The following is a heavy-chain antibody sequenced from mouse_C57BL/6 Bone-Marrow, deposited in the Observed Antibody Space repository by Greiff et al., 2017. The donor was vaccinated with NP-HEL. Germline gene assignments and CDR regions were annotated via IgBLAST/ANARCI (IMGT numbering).Heavy chain of an antibody. D-gene: IGHD2-4*01. CDR1: GYSFTDYN. Sequence: EVQLQQSGPELVKPGASVTISCKASGYSFTDYNMNWVKQSNGKSLEWIGVINPNYGTTSYNQKFKGKATLTVDQSSSTAYMQLNSLTSEDSAVYFCATKIDVDYDGWAFAYWVHGTLLTVSA. CDR2: INPNYGTT. J-gene: IGHJ3*01. V-gene: IGHV1-39*01. CDR3: ATKIDVDYDGWAFAY.